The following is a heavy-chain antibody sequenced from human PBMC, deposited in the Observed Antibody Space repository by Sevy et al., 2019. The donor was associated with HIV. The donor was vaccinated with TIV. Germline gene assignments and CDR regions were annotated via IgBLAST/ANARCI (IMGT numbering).Heavy chain of an antibody. D-gene: IGHD1-1*01. CDR2: ISSRSSYI. Sequence: GGSLRLSCAASGFTFSSNTMNWVRQAPGKGLEWVSSISSRSSYIYYTDSVKGRFITSRDDAKNSLYLDMHSLRVEDTAVYYCAKNPVSDDGSSPIDYWGQGTLVTVSS. V-gene: IGHV3-21*01. CDR1: GFTFSSNT. CDR3: AKNPVSDDGSSPIDY. J-gene: IGHJ4*02.